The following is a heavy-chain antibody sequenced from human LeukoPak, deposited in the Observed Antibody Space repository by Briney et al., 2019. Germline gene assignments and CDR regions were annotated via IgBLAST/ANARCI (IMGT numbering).Heavy chain of an antibody. CDR2: ISGSGGST. J-gene: IGHJ2*01. CDR3: AKDSYGDYGYWYFDL. Sequence: PGGSLRLSCAASGFTFSSYAVSWVRQAPGKGLEWVSAISGSGGSTYYADSVKGRFTISRDNSKNTLYLQMNSLRAEDTAVYYCAKDSYGDYGYWYFDLWGRGTLVTVSS. D-gene: IGHD4-17*01. CDR1: GFTFSSYA. V-gene: IGHV3-23*01.